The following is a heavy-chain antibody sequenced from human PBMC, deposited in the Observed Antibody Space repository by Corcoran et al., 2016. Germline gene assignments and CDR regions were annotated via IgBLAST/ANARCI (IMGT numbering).Heavy chain of an antibody. J-gene: IGHJ5*02. CDR2: INPNSGGT. V-gene: IGHV1-2*02. CDR3: ARGPLGSCSSTTCSSNWFDP. CDR1: GYTFTGYY. D-gene: IGHD2-2*01. Sequence: QVQLVQSGAEVKKPGASVKVSCKASGYTFTGYYMHWVRQAPGQGLEWMGWINPNSGGTNYAQKFQGRVTMTRDTSISTAYMELNRLRSDDTAVDYCARGPLGSCSSTTCSSNWFDPWGEGTLVTVSS.